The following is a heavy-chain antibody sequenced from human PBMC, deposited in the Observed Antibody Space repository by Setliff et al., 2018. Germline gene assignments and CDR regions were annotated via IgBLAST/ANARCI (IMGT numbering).Heavy chain of an antibody. CDR3: ARGQLVLRGTTLYYMDL. Sequence: SETLSLTCDIYGGSLRNHKWSWTRQSPGKGLEWIGEISYLGSTNYNPSLKSRVVISTDTSNNRFSLLLRSVTAADTAVYYCARGQLVLRGTTLYYMDLWDKGASVTVSS. CDR2: ISYLGST. V-gene: IGHV4-34*01. D-gene: IGHD5-12*01. J-gene: IGHJ6*03. CDR1: GGSLRNHK.